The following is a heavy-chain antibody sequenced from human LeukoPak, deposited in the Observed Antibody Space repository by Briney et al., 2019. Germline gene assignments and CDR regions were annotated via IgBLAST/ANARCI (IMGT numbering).Heavy chain of an antibody. Sequence: PSETLSLTCTVSGGSISSGDYYWSWIRQPPGKGLEWIGNIYYSGSTYYNPSLKSRVTISVDTSKNQFSLKLSSVTAADTAVYYCARDRVVAATFDYWGQGTLVTVSS. CDR1: GGSISSGDYY. CDR3: ARDRVVAATFDY. V-gene: IGHV4-30-4*01. CDR2: IYYSGST. D-gene: IGHD2-15*01. J-gene: IGHJ4*02.